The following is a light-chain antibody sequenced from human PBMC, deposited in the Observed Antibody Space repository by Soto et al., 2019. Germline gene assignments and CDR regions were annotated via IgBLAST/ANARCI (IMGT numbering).Light chain of an antibody. CDR1: QSVLYSSNNKNY. CDR3: QQANNFPIT. J-gene: IGKJ5*01. V-gene: IGKV4-1*01. Sequence: DIVMTQSPDSLAVSLGERATINCKSSQSVLYSSNNKNYLAWYQQKPGQPPKLLIYWASTRESGVPDRFSGSGSGTDFTLTISSLQPEDFATYYCQQANNFPITFGQGTRL. CDR2: WAS.